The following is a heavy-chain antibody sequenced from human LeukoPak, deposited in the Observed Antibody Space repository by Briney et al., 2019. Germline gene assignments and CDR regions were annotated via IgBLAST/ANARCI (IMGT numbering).Heavy chain of an antibody. CDR2: ISSSSSHI. V-gene: IGHV3-21*01. CDR1: GFTFSSYS. Sequence: GGSLRLSCAASGFTFSSYSMNWVRQAPGKGLEWVSSISSSSSHIYYADSVKGRFTISRDNAKNSLYLQMNSLRAEDTAVYYCARVGTGYYDFWSGYYPEDYWGQGTLVTVSS. CDR3: ARVGTGYYDFWSGYYPEDY. J-gene: IGHJ4*02. D-gene: IGHD3-3*01.